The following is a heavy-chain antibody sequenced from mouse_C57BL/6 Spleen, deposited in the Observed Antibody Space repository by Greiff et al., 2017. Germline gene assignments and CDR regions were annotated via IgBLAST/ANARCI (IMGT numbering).Heavy chain of an antibody. V-gene: IGHV1-54*01. J-gene: IGHJ3*01. Sequence: VQLKESGAELVRPGTSVKVSCKASGYAFTNYLIEWVKQRPGQGLEWIGVINPGSGGTNYNEKFKGKATLTADKSSSTAYMQLSSLTSEDSAVYFCARGPYDYDDVSWFAYWGQGTLVTVSA. CDR2: INPGSGGT. CDR3: ARGPYDYDDVSWFAY. D-gene: IGHD2-4*01. CDR1: GYAFTNYL.